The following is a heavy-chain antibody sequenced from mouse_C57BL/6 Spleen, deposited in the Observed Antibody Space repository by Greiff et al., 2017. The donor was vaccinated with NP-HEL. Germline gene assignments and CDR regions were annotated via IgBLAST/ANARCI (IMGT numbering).Heavy chain of an antibody. J-gene: IGHJ2*01. V-gene: IGHV3-6*01. CDR3: ARGDDYGPFDY. CDR2: ISYDGSN. CDR1: GYSITSGYY. Sequence: EVKLQESGPGLVKPSQSLSLTCSVTGYSITSGYYWNWIRQFPGNKLEWMGYISYDGSNNYNPSLKNRISITRDTSKNQFFLKLNSVTTEDTATYYCARGDDYGPFDYWGQGTTLTVSS. D-gene: IGHD2-4*01.